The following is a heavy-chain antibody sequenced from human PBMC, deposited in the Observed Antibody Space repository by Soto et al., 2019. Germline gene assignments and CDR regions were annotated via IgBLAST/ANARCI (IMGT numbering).Heavy chain of an antibody. Sequence: GVSLRLSCAASGFTFSTYAMIWVRQAPGKGLEWVSAISDSGANTYYIDSVKGRFTISRDNFKNTLYLQMNSLRAEDTAVYYCAERGTNWGFSHYWGQGTLVTVSS. CDR2: ISDSGANT. V-gene: IGHV3-23*01. CDR1: GFTFSTYA. D-gene: IGHD7-27*01. CDR3: AERGTNWGFSHY. J-gene: IGHJ4*02.